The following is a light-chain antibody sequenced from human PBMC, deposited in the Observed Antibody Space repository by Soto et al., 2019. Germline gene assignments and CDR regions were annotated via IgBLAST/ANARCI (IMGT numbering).Light chain of an antibody. J-gene: IGKJ3*01. CDR3: QMCRNWPLT. CDR1: QNVYNN. Sequence: EIVMTQSPATLSVSPGEGATLSCKASQNVYNNLAWYQQRPGQPPRLLIYDASTRATGISARFSGSGYGTEFTLTISSLQSEDFAAYSSQMCRNWPLTFLPGT. V-gene: IGKV3-15*01. CDR2: DAS.